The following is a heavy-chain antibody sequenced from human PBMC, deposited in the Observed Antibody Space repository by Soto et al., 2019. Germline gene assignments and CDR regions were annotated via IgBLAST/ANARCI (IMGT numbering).Heavy chain of an antibody. D-gene: IGHD3-3*01. CDR2: IYYSGST. Sequence: QVQLQESGPGLAKPSETLSLTCNVSGGSISTYYWSWIRQPPGKGLEWIGYIYYSGSTNYHPTLTRRVTISVDTSKNQFSLKLSSVTAADTAVYYCARGGWRHIDDWGQGTLCTVSS. CDR1: GGSISTYY. J-gene: IGHJ4*02. V-gene: IGHV4-59*08. CDR3: ARGGWRHIDD.